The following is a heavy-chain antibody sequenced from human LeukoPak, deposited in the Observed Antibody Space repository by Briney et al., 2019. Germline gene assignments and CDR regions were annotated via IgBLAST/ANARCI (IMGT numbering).Heavy chain of an antibody. D-gene: IGHD3-3*01. V-gene: IGHV3-30*02. CDR3: VKDESYDFWSGFLDY. J-gene: IGHJ4*02. CDR2: IRYDGSNK. Sequence: GFLRISCATSGFNFNSYGMHRVRQAPGQGVGGVAFIRYDGSNKYYADSVKGRFTISRDNSKNTLYLQMNSLRPEDTAVYYCVKDESYDFWSGFLDYWGQGTLVTVSS. CDR1: GFNFNSYG.